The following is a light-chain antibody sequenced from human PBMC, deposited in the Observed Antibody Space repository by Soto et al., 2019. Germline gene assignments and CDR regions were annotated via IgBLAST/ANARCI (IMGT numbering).Light chain of an antibody. V-gene: IGKV3-15*01. CDR1: QSVTSN. J-gene: IGKJ4*01. Sequence: EIVMTQSPATLSVSPGERATLSCRASQSVTSNLAWYQQKPGQAPRLLMYGVSTRATGIPARFGGSGSATEFTLTISSLQSEDFAVYYCQQYSQSPLTFGRGTKVEIK. CDR3: QQYSQSPLT. CDR2: GVS.